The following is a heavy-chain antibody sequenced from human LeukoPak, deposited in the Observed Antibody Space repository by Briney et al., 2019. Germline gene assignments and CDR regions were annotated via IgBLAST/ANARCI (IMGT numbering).Heavy chain of an antibody. Sequence: GGSLRLSCAASGFTFSSYWMYWVRQAPGKGLVWVSRINSDGSNTRYADPVKGRFTISRDNAKNMLYLQMNSLRAEDTGVYYCARLLSGQKKMDVWGQGTTATVSS. D-gene: IGHD1-1*01. CDR3: ARLLSGQKKMDV. V-gene: IGHV3-74*01. J-gene: IGHJ6*02. CDR1: GFTFSSYW. CDR2: INSDGSNT.